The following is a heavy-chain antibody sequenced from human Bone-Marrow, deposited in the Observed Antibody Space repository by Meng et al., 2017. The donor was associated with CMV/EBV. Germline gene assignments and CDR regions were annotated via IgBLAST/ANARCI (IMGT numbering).Heavy chain of an antibody. V-gene: IGHV4-34*01. D-gene: IGHD3-3*01. Sequence: SETLSLTCAVYGGSFSGYYWSWIRQPPGKGLEWIGEINHSGSTNYNPSLKSRVTISVDTSKNQFSPKLSSVTAADTAVYYCARGGSITIFGVAARTGWFDPWGQGTLVTVSS. CDR2: INHSGST. J-gene: IGHJ5*02. CDR3: ARGGSITIFGVAARTGWFDP. CDR1: GGSFSGYY.